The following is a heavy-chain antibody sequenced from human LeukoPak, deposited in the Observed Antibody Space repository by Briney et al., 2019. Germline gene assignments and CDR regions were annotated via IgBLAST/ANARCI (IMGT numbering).Heavy chain of an antibody. D-gene: IGHD3-10*01. J-gene: IGHJ4*02. CDR1: GGSISSGSYY. Sequence: SETLSLTCTVSGGSISSGSYYWSWIRQPAGKGLEWIGRIYTSGSTNYNPSLKSRVTISVDTSKNQFSLKLSSVTAADTAVYYCAREGPITTVRGVMRSYFDYWGQGTLVTVSS. CDR3: AREGPITTVRGVMRSYFDY. CDR2: IYTSGST. V-gene: IGHV4-61*02.